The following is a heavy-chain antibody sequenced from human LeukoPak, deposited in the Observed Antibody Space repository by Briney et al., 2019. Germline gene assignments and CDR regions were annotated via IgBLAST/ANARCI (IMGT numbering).Heavy chain of an antibody. J-gene: IGHJ3*02. CDR2: ISSSRSSI. CDR1: GCTFSSYS. D-gene: IGHD3-9*01. V-gene: IGHV3-48*04. Sequence: GGSLRLYCAGSGCTFSSYSRNWVGQAAGKGVGWVSYISSSRSSIYYADCVKGRFTISRDNAKNSLYLQMNSLRAEDTAVYYCARGALGSSYYDILPGPDAFDIWGQGTMVTVSS. CDR3: ARGALGSSYYDILPGPDAFDI.